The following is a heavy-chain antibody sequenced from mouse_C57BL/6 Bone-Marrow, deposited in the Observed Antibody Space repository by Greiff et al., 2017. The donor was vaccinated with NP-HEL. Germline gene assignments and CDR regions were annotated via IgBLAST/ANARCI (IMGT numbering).Heavy chain of an antibody. CDR1: GYAFSSSW. CDR2: IYPGDGDT. CDR3: ARNLYGNYLYFDY. Sequence: QVQLQQSGPELVKPGASVKISCKASGYAFSSSWMNWVKQRPGKGLEWIGRIYPGDGDTNYNGKFKGKATLTADKSSSTAYMQLSSLTSEDSEVYFCARNLYGNYLYFDYWGQGTTLTVSS. V-gene: IGHV1-82*01. J-gene: IGHJ2*01. D-gene: IGHD2-10*02.